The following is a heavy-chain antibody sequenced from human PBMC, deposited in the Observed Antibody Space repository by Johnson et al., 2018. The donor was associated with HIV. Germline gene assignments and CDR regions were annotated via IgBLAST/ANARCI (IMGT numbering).Heavy chain of an antibody. J-gene: IGHJ3*02. V-gene: IGHV3-9*01. CDR1: GFTFDDYA. CDR3: ARGKGAAAGLDAFDI. CDR2: ISWNRGYF. Sequence: VLLVESGGGLVQPGRSLRLSCAASGFTFDDYAMHWVRQTPGKGLEWVSGISWNRGYFAYADSVKGRFTISRDKAKNSLYLQMNSLRAEDTALYFCARGKGAAAGLDAFDIWGQGIMVTVSS. D-gene: IGHD6-13*01.